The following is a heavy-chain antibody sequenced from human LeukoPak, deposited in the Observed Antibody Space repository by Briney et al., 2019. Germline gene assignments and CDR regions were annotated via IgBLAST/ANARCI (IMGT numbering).Heavy chain of an antibody. CDR3: SKDLTTRSIGYFDY. V-gene: IGHV3-23*01. D-gene: IGHD1-1*01. CDR2: ISGSGGEI. Sequence: GGSLRLSCAASGFTLSMYAMNWVRQTPGEGPEWVSSISGSGGEIRYADSVKGRFTISRDNSKNTLYLRMNSLRVEDTAIYYCSKDLTTRSIGYFDYWGQGTLVTVSS. J-gene: IGHJ4*02. CDR1: GFTLSMYA.